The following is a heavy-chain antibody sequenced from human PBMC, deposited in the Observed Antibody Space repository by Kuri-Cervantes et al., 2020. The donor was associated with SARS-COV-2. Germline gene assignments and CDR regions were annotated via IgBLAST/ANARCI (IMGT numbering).Heavy chain of an antibody. CDR3: ASLSRDWSIDS. V-gene: IGHV4-38-2*01. CDR1: GFTFDDYA. D-gene: IGHD3/OR15-3a*01. CDR2: IFRSGAR. Sequence: GSLRLSCAASGFTFDDYAMHWIRQRPGKGPEWIGSIFRSGARFISPSLESRLSISLDTSENQISLRLSSVTAADTAVYYCASLSRDWSIDSWGRGILVTVSS. J-gene: IGHJ4*02.